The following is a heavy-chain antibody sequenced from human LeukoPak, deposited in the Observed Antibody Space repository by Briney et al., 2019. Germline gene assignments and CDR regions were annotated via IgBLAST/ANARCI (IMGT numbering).Heavy chain of an antibody. V-gene: IGHV3-53*01. CDR1: GFTVSSSY. CDR2: IYSGGST. Sequence: GGSLRLSCAASGFTVSSSYMSWVRQAPGKGLEWVSVIYSGGSTYYADSVKGRFTISRDNSKNTLYLQMNSLRAEDTAVYYCARGPAPALIYAFDIWGQGTMVTVSS. CDR3: ARGPAPALIYAFDI. D-gene: IGHD2-2*01. J-gene: IGHJ3*02.